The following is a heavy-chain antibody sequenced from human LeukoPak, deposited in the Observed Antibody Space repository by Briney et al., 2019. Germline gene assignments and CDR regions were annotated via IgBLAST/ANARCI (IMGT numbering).Heavy chain of an antibody. Sequence: PSQTLSLTCTVSGGSISSGDYYWSWIRQPPGKGLEWIGYIYYSGSTYYNPSLKSRVTISVDTSKNQFSLKLSSVTAADTAVYYCARGRGNGYGFGELWGYYYGMDVWGQGTAVTVSS. D-gene: IGHD3-10*01. V-gene: IGHV4-30-4*01. CDR3: ARGRGNGYGFGELWGYYYGMDV. J-gene: IGHJ6*02. CDR2: IYYSGST. CDR1: GGSISSGDYY.